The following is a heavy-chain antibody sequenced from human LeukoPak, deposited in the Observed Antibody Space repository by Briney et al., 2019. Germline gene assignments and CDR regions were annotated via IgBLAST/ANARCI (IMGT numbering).Heavy chain of an antibody. V-gene: IGHV3-15*01. CDR1: GFTFSNAW. J-gene: IGHJ4*02. CDR2: IKSKTDGGTT. CDR3: TTGHPPPRGTPGAVAERD. D-gene: IGHD6-19*01. Sequence: GGSLRLSCAASGFTFSNAWMSWVRQAPGKGLEWVGRIKSKTDGGTTDYAAPVKGRFTISRDDSKNTLYLQMNSLKTEDTAVYYLTTGHPPPRGTPGAVAERDWGQGTPVTLPS.